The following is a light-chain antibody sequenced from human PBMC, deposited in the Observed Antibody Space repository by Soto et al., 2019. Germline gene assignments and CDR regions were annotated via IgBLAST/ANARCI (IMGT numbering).Light chain of an antibody. CDR1: QTVISTY. Sequence: ETVLTQSPDTLSLSPGERATLSCRASQTVISTYLAWYQQKPGQAPRLLIYGASSRATGIPDRFSGSGSGTDFTLSVSRLEPEDFAVYYCQQFGDSLTFGGGTKVDI. V-gene: IGKV3-20*01. J-gene: IGKJ4*01. CDR2: GAS. CDR3: QQFGDSLT.